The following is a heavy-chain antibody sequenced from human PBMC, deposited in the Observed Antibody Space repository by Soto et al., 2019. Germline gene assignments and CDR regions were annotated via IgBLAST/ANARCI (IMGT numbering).Heavy chain of an antibody. CDR3: AKDTGYYYDSSKYVDY. CDR1: GCTFSTYG. V-gene: IGHV3-30*18. D-gene: IGHD3-22*01. CDR2: ISYDGSNK. J-gene: IGHJ4*02. Sequence: GGSLRLSCAASGCTFSTYGMHWVRQAPGKGLEWVAVISYDGSNKCYADSVKGRFTISRDNSKNTLYLQMNSLRAEDTAVYYCAKDTGYYYDSSKYVDYWGQGTRVTVSS.